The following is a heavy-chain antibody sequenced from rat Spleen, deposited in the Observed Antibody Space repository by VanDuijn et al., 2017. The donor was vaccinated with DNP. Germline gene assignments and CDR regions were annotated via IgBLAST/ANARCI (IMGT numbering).Heavy chain of an antibody. Sequence: EVQLVESGGDLVQPGRSLKVSCVVSGFTFNNYWMTWIRQVPGKGLEWVASITTSGDSTSSPDSVKGRFTISRDNTENTVYLQMNSLRSEDTATYYGAKDRDYGSDYWGQGVMVTVSS. CDR1: GFTFNNYW. D-gene: IGHD1-11*01. CDR2: ITTSGDST. V-gene: IGHV5-31*01. CDR3: AKDRDYGSDY. J-gene: IGHJ2*01.